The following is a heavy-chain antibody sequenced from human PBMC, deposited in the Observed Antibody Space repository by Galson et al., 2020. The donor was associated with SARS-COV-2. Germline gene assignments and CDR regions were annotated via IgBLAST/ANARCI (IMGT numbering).Heavy chain of an antibody. V-gene: IGHV5-51*01. J-gene: IGHJ6*03. CDR1: GYSFTSYW. D-gene: IGHD6-19*01. CDR2: IYPGDSDT. CDR3: ARQLPSGYSSGWYPASYYYYMDV. Sequence: HGESLKISCKGSGYSFTSYWIGWVRQMPGKGLKWMGIIYPGDSDTRYSPSFQGQVTISADKSISTAYLQWSSLKASDTAMYYCARQLPSGYSSGWYPASYYYYMDVWGKGTTVTVSS.